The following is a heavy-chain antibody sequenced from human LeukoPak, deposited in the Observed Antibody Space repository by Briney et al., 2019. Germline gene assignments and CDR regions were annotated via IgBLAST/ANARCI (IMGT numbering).Heavy chain of an antibody. CDR1: GFTFSSYS. D-gene: IGHD5-12*01. CDR2: ITSSSTYI. Sequence: TGGSLRLPCAASGFTFSSYSMNWVRQAPGKGLEWVSSITSSSTYIYYADSVKGRFTISRDNPKNPLYLQMNSLRAEDTAVYYCARARYTGYDLNDYWGQGTLVTVSP. CDR3: ARARYTGYDLNDY. J-gene: IGHJ4*02. V-gene: IGHV3-21*01.